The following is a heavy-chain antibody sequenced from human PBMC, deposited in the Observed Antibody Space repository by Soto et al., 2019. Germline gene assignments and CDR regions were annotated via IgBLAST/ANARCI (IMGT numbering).Heavy chain of an antibody. CDR2: IYDSGKT. CDR1: GYSITNGYY. J-gene: IGHJ4*02. Sequence: QVQLQESGPGLVKPSETLSLTCAVSGYSITNGYYWGWIRQPPGKGLEWIGSIYDSGKTYYNPSLKGRVTLSIDTSKNQFSLKLRSVTAADTAMYYCARVKLAGRGSFHDWGQGTLVTVSS. CDR3: ARVKLAGRGSFHD. D-gene: IGHD3-3*02. V-gene: IGHV4-38-2*01.